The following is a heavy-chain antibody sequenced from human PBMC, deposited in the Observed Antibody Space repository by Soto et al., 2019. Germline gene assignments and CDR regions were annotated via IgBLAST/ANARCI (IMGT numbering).Heavy chain of an antibody. CDR2: IIPMYGPA. Sequence: QVPLVQSGAEVKKPGSSVTVSCKASGGTFSSYAIHWVRQAPGQGLEWMGGIIPMYGPAKYAQRFQGRVTITADESTTTVYMELTSLTSQDTAVYYCARVPSMFRGVIDNWFDPWGHGTLVTVSS. CDR3: ARVPSMFRGVIDNWFDP. CDR1: GGTFSSYA. V-gene: IGHV1-69*01. D-gene: IGHD3-10*01. J-gene: IGHJ5*02.